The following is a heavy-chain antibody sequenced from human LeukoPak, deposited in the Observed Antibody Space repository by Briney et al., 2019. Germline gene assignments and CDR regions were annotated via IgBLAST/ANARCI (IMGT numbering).Heavy chain of an antibody. J-gene: IGHJ1*01. CDR2: IRYDGSNK. CDR3: AKELYDFWSGYSNAEYFQH. Sequence: GGSLRLSCAASGFTFSSYGMHWVRQAPGKGLEWVAFIRYDGSNKYYADSVKGRFTISRDNSKNTLYLQMNSLRAEDTAVYYCAKELYDFWSGYSNAEYFQHWGQGTLVTVSS. V-gene: IGHV3-30*02. D-gene: IGHD3-3*01. CDR1: GFTFSSYG.